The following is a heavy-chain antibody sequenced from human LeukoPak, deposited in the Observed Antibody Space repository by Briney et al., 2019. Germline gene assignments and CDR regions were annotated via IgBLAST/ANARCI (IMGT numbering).Heavy chain of an antibody. Sequence: GASVKVSCKASGGTFSCYAISWVRQAPGQGLEWMGGIIPIFGTANYAQKFQGRVTITTDESTSTAYMELSSLRSEDTAVYYCARGQSHYYYDSSGYYYPFAFDIWGQGTMVTVSS. J-gene: IGHJ3*02. D-gene: IGHD3-22*01. CDR2: IIPIFGTA. CDR3: ARGQSHYYYDSSGYYYPFAFDI. V-gene: IGHV1-69*05. CDR1: GGTFSCYA.